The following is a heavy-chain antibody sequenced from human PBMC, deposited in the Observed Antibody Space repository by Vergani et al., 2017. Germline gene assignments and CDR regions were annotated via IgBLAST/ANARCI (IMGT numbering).Heavy chain of an antibody. CDR1: GFTFRIYG. CDR2: IPIDGTKR. V-gene: IGHV3-30*02. J-gene: IGHJ1*01. D-gene: IGHD3-22*01. Sequence: QVQLVESGGGVVQPGGSLRLSCIASGFTFRIYGMHWVRQAPGKGLEWVAFIPIDGTKRFYVDSVKGRFTISRENSQTTVFLQMNSLRADDSAVYYCTRAGQYDSDNFHDSWGQGALVTVAS. CDR3: TRAGQYDSDNFHDS.